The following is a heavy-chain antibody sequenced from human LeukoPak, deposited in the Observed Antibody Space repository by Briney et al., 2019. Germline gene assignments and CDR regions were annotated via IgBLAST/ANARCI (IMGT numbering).Heavy chain of an antibody. Sequence: TSETLSLTCTVSGGSISSSSYYWGWTRHPPGKGLDWIGSIYYSGSTCSNHSLKSRVTISVDTSKNQFSLKLSSVTAADTAVYYCARPPIFGVVNAKLGNWFDPWGQGTLVTVSS. CDR1: GGSISSSSYY. J-gene: IGHJ5*02. V-gene: IGHV4-39*01. CDR2: IYYSGST. D-gene: IGHD3-3*01. CDR3: ARPPIFGVVNAKLGNWFDP.